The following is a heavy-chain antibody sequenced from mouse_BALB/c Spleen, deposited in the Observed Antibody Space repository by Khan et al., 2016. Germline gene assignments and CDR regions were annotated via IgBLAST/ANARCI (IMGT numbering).Heavy chain of an antibody. CDR2: ILPGSDST. Sequence: QVQLQQSGAELMKPGASVKISCKATGYTFSSYWIEWVKQRPGHGLEWIGEILPGSDSTNYDEKFKGKATVTADTSSNTAYMQLSSLTSEDSAVYYCARSRLYFDYWGQGTTLTVSS. V-gene: IGHV1-9*01. J-gene: IGHJ2*01. CDR1: GYTFSSYW. D-gene: IGHD3-2*02. CDR3: ARSRLYFDY.